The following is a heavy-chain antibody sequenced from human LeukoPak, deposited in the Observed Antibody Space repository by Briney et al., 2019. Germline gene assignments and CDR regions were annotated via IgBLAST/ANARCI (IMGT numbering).Heavy chain of an antibody. CDR3: ARGGRGRNWFDP. CDR1: GDSVASGGYY. Sequence: SKTLSLTCTVSGDSVASGGYYWNWIRQPPGKGLEWIGYIYYSVSTNYNLSLKSRVTISLDTSENQFSLKLTSVTAADTAVYYCARGGRGRNWFDPWGQGTLVTVSS. D-gene: IGHD3-10*01. V-gene: IGHV4-61*08. CDR2: IYYSVST. J-gene: IGHJ5*02.